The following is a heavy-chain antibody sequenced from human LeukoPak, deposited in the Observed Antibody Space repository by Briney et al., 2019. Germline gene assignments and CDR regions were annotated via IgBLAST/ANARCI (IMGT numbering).Heavy chain of an antibody. J-gene: IGHJ4*01. D-gene: IGHD3-9*01. CDR1: GGSIISSSHY. CDR2: TLYDRSS. CDR3: ASLAMTGAAGRRYLDN. Sequence: SQTLSLTCTISGGSIISSSHYWGWIRQPPGKGLEWIGSVIGSTLYDRSSGYNPSLNSRLTISVDTSKNQFSLRLRSVTAADTAIYFCASLAMTGAAGRRYLDNWGQGTLVTVSS. V-gene: IGHV4-39*01.